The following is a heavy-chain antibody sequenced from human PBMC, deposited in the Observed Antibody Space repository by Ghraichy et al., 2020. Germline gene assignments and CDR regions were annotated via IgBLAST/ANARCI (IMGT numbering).Heavy chain of an antibody. CDR2: IYYSGST. V-gene: IGHV4-39*01. Sequence: SETLSLTCTVSGGSISSSSYYWGWIRQPPGKGLEWIGSIYYSGSTYYNPSLKSRVTISIDTSKNQFSLKLSSVTAADTAVYYCASGSYFPYYFDYWGQGTLVTVSS. CDR1: GGSISSSSYY. CDR3: ASGSYFPYYFDY. D-gene: IGHD1-26*01. J-gene: IGHJ4*02.